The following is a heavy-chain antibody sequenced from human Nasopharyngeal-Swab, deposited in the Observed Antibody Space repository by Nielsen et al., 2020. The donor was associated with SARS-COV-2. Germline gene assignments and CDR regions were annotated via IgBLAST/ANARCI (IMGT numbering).Heavy chain of an antibody. V-gene: IGHV3-23*01. Sequence: GGSLRLSCEASGFIFSDYAMHWVRRAPGKGLEWVSEISGSGGSTYYAESVKGRFTISRDNSKNTLYLQMSSLRAEDTAIYYCAKDLGVESPLWFDYWGQGTLLTVSS. J-gene: IGHJ4*02. D-gene: IGHD4-23*01. CDR3: AKDLGVESPLWFDY. CDR1: GFIFSDYA. CDR2: ISGSGGST.